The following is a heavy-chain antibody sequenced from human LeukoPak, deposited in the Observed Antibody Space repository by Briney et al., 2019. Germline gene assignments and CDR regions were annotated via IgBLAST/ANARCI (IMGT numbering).Heavy chain of an antibody. CDR2: IYSGGRT. CDR3: ATYRQVLLPFES. Sequence: GGSLRLSCAASGFTVSSNYMSWVRQAPGKGLEWVSVIYSGGRTYYGDSVKGRFTFSRDNSKNTLYLQMNSLRAEDTAVYYCATYRQVLLPFESWGQGTLVTVSS. V-gene: IGHV3-53*01. D-gene: IGHD2-8*02. J-gene: IGHJ4*02. CDR1: GFTVSSNY.